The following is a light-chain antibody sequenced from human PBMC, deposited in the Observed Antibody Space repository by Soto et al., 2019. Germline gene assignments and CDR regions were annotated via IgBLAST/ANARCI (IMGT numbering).Light chain of an antibody. V-gene: IGLV3-21*01. J-gene: IGLJ3*02. CDR2: YDS. Sequence: SSELTQPPSVSVAPGKTASVACGGSNIGSKSEHWYQKKSGQAPVLVMYYDSDRPSGISERFSGSNTGNTATLTIRRSEAVDEADDYCQVWEISSGHVVFGGGTKLTVL. CDR3: QVWEISSGHVV. CDR1: NIGSKS.